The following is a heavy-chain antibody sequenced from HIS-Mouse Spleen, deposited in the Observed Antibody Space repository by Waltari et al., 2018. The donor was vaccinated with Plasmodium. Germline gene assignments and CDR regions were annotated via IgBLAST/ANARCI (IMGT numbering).Heavy chain of an antibody. CDR2: ISSSSSYI. V-gene: IGHV3-21*01. CDR1: GFTFSSYS. D-gene: IGHD7-27*01. CDR3: ARDNWGSFGY. J-gene: IGHJ4*02. Sequence: EVQLVESGGGLVKHGGSLRLSCAASGFTFSSYSMNWVRQAPGKGLGWVSSISSSSSYIDYADSVKGRFTISRDNAKNSLYLQMNSLRAEDTAVYYCARDNWGSFGYWGQGTLVTVSS.